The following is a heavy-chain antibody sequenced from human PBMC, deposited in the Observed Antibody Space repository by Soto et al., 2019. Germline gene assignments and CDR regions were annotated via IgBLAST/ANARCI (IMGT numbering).Heavy chain of an antibody. CDR3: ARRSSSSVVSYYYGMDV. V-gene: IGHV5-51*01. CDR2: IYPGDSDT. J-gene: IGHJ6*02. Sequence: GESLKISCKGSGYSFTSYWIGWVRQMPGKGLEWMGIIYPGDSDTRYSPSFQGQVTISADKSISTAYLQWSSLKASDTAMYYCARRSSSSVVSYYYGMDVWGQGTTVTVSS. CDR1: GYSFTSYW. D-gene: IGHD6-6*01.